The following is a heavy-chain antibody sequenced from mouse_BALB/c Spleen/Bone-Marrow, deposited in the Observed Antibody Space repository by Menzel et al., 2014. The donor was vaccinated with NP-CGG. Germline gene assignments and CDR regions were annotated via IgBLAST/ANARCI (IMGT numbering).Heavy chain of an antibody. CDR3: ARSRGNFEDFDY. V-gene: IGHV5-17*02. J-gene: IGHJ2*01. Sequence: EVKLVESGGGLVQPGGSRKLSCAASGFTFSSFGMHWVRQAPEKGLEWVAYISSGSSTVFYADTVKGRFTVSRDSPKNTLFLQMSSLRSEDTAMYYCARSRGNFEDFDYWGQGTTLTVSS. CDR2: ISSGSSTV. CDR1: GFTFSSFG. D-gene: IGHD2-1*01.